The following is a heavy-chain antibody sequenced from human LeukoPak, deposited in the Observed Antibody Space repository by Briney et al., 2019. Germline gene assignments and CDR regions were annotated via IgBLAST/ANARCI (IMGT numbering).Heavy chain of an antibody. CDR1: GGTFSSYT. V-gene: IGHV1-69*02. CDR3: ARSPEIYGDYLFDY. Sequence: SVKVSCKASGGTFSSYTISWVRQAPGQGLEWMGRIIHILGIANYAQKFQGRVTITADKSTSTAYMELSSLRSEDTAVYYCARSPEIYGDYLFDYWGQGTLVTVSS. D-gene: IGHD4-17*01. J-gene: IGHJ4*02. CDR2: IIHILGIA.